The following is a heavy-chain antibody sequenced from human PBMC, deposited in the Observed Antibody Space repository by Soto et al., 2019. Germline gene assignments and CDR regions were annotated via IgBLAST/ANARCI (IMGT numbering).Heavy chain of an antibody. CDR2: IYSGGST. D-gene: IGHD6-25*01. V-gene: IGHV3-53*01. J-gene: IGHJ4*02. CDR1: GFTVSSNY. Sequence: EVPLVESGGGLIQPGGSLRLSCAASGFTVSSNYMSWVRQAPGKGLEWVSVIYSGGSTYYADSVKGRFTISRDNSRNMLYLQMNSLRAEDTAVYYCARGDWRGPSGHWGQGTLVTVSS. CDR3: ARGDWRGPSGH.